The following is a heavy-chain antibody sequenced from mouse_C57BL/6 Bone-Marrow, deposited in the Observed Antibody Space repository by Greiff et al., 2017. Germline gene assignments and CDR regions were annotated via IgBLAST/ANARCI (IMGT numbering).Heavy chain of an antibody. D-gene: IGHD1-1*01. V-gene: IGHV1-82*01. J-gene: IGHJ4*01. Sequence: QVQLQQSGPELVKPGASVKISCKASGYAFSSSWMNWVKQRPGKGLEWIGRIYPGDGDTNYNGKFKGKATLTADKSSSTAYMQLSSLTSEDSAVYFCAAGDKFIATVVATEDYYAMDYWGQGTSVTVSS. CDR3: AAGDKFIATVVATEDYYAMDY. CDR2: IYPGDGDT. CDR1: GYAFSSSW.